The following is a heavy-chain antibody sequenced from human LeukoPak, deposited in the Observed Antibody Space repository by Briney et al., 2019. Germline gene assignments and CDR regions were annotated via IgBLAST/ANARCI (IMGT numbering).Heavy chain of an antibody. D-gene: IGHD6-13*01. V-gene: IGHV3-30*02. CDR2: IRYDGSNK. CDR3: AKGGTAGTAWAFDI. CDR1: GFTFSRYG. J-gene: IGHJ3*02. Sequence: GGSLRLSCAASGFTFSRYGMHWVRQAPGKGLEWVAFIRYDGSNKYYADSVKGRFTISRDNSKNTLYLQMNSLRAEDTAVYYCAKGGTAGTAWAFDIWGQGTMVTVSS.